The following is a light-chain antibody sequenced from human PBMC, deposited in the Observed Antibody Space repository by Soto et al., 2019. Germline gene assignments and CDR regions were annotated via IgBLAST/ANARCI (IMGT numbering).Light chain of an antibody. CDR1: QSVSSY. V-gene: IGKV3-20*01. CDR3: QQYGNSPIT. Sequence: EIVLTQSPSTLSLSAGERATLSCRASQSVSSYLAWYQQKPGQAPRLLIYGISIRATGIPDRFSGSGSGTDFTLTIGRLEPEDFAVYYCQQYGNSPITFGPGTKVDTK. J-gene: IGKJ3*01. CDR2: GIS.